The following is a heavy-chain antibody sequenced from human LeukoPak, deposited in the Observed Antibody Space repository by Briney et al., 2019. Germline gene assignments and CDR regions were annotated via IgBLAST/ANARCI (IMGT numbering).Heavy chain of an antibody. CDR1: GFTFSSYY. CDR2: FYNVGST. D-gene: IGHD5-12*01. J-gene: IGHJ4*02. Sequence: GGSLRLSCAASGFTFSSYYMSWVRQAPGKGLGWVSVFYNVGSTYHADSVKGRFSISRDNSKNTLYLQMNSLRAEDTAVYYCARGITEYSGYDYWGQGTLVAVSS. V-gene: IGHV3-66*01. CDR3: ARGITEYSGYDY.